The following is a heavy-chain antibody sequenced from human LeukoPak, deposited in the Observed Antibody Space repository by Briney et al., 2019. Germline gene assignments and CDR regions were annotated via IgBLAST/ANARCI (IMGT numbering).Heavy chain of an antibody. CDR3: AKGTLAMVTPFDY. D-gene: IGHD5-18*01. Sequence: PGGSLRLSSAASGFTFSSYAMSWVRQAPGKGLEWVSAISGSGGSTYYADSVKGRFTISRDNSKNTLYLQMNSLRAEDTAVYYCAKGTLAMVTPFDYWGQGTLVTVSS. V-gene: IGHV3-23*01. CDR2: ISGSGGST. J-gene: IGHJ4*02. CDR1: GFTFSSYA.